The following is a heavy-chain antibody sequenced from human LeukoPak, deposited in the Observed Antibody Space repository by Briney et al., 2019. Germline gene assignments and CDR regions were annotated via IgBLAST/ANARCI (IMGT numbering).Heavy chain of an antibody. CDR3: ARAYYDRSGSITDGVDY. CDR1: GFTFSSYT. CDR2: ICTSSFNI. Sequence: PGGSLRLSCAASGFTFSSYTLNWVRQAPGKGLEWVSSICTSSFNIYYADSVKGRFTVSRDNAKNSLYLQMNSLRAEDTAVYYCARAYYDRSGSITDGVDYWGQGTLVTVSS. D-gene: IGHD3-22*01. V-gene: IGHV3-21*01. J-gene: IGHJ4*02.